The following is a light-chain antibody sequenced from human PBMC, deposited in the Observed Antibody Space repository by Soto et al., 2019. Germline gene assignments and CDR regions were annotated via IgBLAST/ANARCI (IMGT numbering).Light chain of an antibody. V-gene: IGKV1-39*01. CDR3: QQTYTTPQVT. Sequence: IQMTQSPSSLSASVGDRVTITCRASQSVTNFLNWYQQKPGRAPELLIFAASTLQSGVPSRFSGSGSGTDFTLTISSLQPDDFATYYCQQTYTTPQVTFGPGTKVD. CDR1: QSVTNF. CDR2: AAS. J-gene: IGKJ3*01.